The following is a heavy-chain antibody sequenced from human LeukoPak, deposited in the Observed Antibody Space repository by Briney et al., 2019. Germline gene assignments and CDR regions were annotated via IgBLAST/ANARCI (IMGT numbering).Heavy chain of an antibody. V-gene: IGHV3-15*01. CDR2: IKSKTDGGTT. D-gene: IGHD6-25*01. Sequence: GGSLRLSCAGTGFTVSGNYMAWVRQAPGKGLEWVGRIKSKTDGGTTDYAAPVKGRFTISRDDSKNTLYLQMNSLKTEDTAVYYCTTDFGEAAPIDYWGQGTLVTVSS. J-gene: IGHJ4*02. CDR3: TTDFGEAAPIDY. CDR1: GFTVSGNY.